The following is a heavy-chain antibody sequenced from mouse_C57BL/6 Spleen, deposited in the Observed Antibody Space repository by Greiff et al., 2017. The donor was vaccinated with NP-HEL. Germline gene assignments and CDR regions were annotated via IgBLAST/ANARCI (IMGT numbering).Heavy chain of an antibody. V-gene: IGHV1-66*01. CDR2: IYPGSGYT. J-gene: IGHJ2*01. D-gene: IGHD1-1*01. Sequence: QVQLQQSGPELVKPGASVKISCKASGYSFTSYYIHWVKQRPGQGLEWIGWIYPGSGYTKYNEKFKGKATLTADTSSSTAYMQLSSLTSEDSAVYYCARWGTYCGSSYYFDYWGQGTTLTVSS. CDR3: ARWGTYCGSSYYFDY. CDR1: GYSFTSYY.